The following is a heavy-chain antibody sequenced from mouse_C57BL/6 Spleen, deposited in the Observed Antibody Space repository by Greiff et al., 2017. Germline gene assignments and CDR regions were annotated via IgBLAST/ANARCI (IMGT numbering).Heavy chain of an antibody. J-gene: IGHJ1*03. Sequence: QVQLQQPGAELVKPGASVKLSCKASGYTFTSYWMHWVKQRPGQGLEWIGMIHPNSGSTNYNEKFKSKATLTVDKSSSTAYMQLSSLTSEDSAVYYCAVFYYGNYEGYFDVWGTGTTVTVSS. V-gene: IGHV1-64*01. CDR1: GYTFTSYW. D-gene: IGHD2-1*01. CDR2: IHPNSGST. CDR3: AVFYYGNYEGYFDV.